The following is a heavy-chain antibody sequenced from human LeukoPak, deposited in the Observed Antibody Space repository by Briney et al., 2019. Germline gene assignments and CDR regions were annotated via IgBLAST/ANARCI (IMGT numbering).Heavy chain of an antibody. Sequence: GASVKVSCKASGYTFTSYDINWVRQATGQGLEWMGGIIPIFGTANYAQKFQGRVTITADESTSTAYMELSRLRSDDTAVYYCARDRGGYYDSSGYTHYYYMDVWGKGTTVTVSS. CDR1: GYTFTSYD. CDR2: IIPIFGTA. CDR3: ARDRGGYYDSSGYTHYYYMDV. V-gene: IGHV1-69*13. D-gene: IGHD3-22*01. J-gene: IGHJ6*03.